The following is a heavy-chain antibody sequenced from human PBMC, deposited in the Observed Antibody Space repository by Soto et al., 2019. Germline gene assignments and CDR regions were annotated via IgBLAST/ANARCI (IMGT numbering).Heavy chain of an antibody. Sequence: GGSLRLSCAASGFTFDDYAMHWVRQAPGKGLEWVSGISWNSGSIGYADSVKGRFTISRDNAKNSLYLQMNSLRAEDTALYYCAKDSGYSSGLGGSDYWGQGPLVTVSS. CDR1: GFTFDDYA. CDR3: AKDSGYSSGLGGSDY. D-gene: IGHD6-19*01. V-gene: IGHV3-9*01. J-gene: IGHJ4*02. CDR2: ISWNSGSI.